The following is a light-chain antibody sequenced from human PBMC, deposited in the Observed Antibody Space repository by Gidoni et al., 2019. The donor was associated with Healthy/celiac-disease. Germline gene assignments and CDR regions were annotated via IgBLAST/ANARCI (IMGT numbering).Light chain of an antibody. CDR2: LGS. CDR1: QSLLHSTGYNY. CDR3: MQALHTPLT. V-gene: IGKV2-28*01. Sequence: DRVRTQTPLSLAVTPGEPATISGRSSQSLLHSTGYNYWDWYLQKPGQSPQLLIYLGSNRASGVPDRFSGSGSGTDFTLQISRVEAEDVWVYYCMQALHTPLTFGQXTRLEIK. J-gene: IGKJ5*01.